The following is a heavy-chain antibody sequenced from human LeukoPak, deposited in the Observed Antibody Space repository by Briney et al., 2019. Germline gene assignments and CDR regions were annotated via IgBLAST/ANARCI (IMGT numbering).Heavy chain of an antibody. Sequence: GGSLRLSCAASGFTFDDYGMSWVRQAPGKGLEWVSGMNWNGGSSGYADSVKGRFSLSRDNSKNTLYLQMNSLRAEDTAVYYCARRGYGDYAPFDYWGQGTLVTVSS. D-gene: IGHD4-17*01. CDR3: ARRGYGDYAPFDY. V-gene: IGHV3-20*04. J-gene: IGHJ4*02. CDR1: GFTFDDYG. CDR2: MNWNGGSS.